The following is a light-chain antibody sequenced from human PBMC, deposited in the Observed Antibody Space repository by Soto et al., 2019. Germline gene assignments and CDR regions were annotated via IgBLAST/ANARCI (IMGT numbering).Light chain of an antibody. J-gene: IGKJ2*01. CDR2: RAS. CDR1: QSVVSN. V-gene: IGKV3-15*01. CDR3: QQYNNWPQT. Sequence: EIVLTQSPATLSVSPGERATLSCRASQSVVSNLAWYQQKPGQAPRLLIYRASTRATGIPARFSGSRAGTEFTLTIMSLQAEDFAVYSCQQYNNWPQTFGQGTKLEIK.